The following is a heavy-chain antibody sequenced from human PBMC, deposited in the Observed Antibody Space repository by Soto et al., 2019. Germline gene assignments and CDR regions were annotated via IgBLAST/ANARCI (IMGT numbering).Heavy chain of an antibody. D-gene: IGHD1-26*01. J-gene: IGHJ4*02. CDR1: GFTFSSYA. Sequence: PGGSLRLSCAASGFTFSSYAMSWFRQAPGKGLEWVSAISGSGGSTYYADSVKGRFTISRDNSKNTLYLQMNSLRAEDTAVYYCAKAGWELLGFDYWGQGTLVTVSS. CDR2: ISGSGGST. CDR3: AKAGWELLGFDY. V-gene: IGHV3-23*01.